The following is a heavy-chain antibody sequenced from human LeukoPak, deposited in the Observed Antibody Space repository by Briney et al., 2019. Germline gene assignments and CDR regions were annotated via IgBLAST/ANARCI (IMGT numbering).Heavy chain of an antibody. D-gene: IGHD2-15*01. J-gene: IGHJ3*02. CDR2: ISSSSSYI. Sequence: PGGSLRLSCAASGFTFSSYSMNWVRQAPGKGLEWVSSISSSSSYIYYADSVKGRFTISRDNAKNSLYLQMNSLRAEDTAVYYCARDSQRYCSGGSCYAFDIWGQGTMVTVSS. V-gene: IGHV3-21*01. CDR3: ARDSQRYCSGGSCYAFDI. CDR1: GFTFSSYS.